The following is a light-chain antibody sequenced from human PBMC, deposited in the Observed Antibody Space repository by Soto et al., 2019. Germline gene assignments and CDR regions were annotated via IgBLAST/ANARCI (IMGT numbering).Light chain of an antibody. CDR3: QQYKNWPRT. Sequence: EVVMTQSQVTLSVSPGERATLSCRASQRVSSNVAWYQQKPGQAPRLLIYDSSSRAAGIPARFTGSGSGTDFTLTISSLQSEDFAVYYCQQYKNWPRTFGRGTKVDIK. CDR2: DSS. J-gene: IGKJ4*02. V-gene: IGKV3D-15*01. CDR1: QRVSSN.